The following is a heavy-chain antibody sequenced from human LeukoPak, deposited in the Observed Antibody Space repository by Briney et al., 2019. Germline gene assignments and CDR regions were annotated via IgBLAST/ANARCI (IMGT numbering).Heavy chain of an antibody. CDR1: GGSFSGYY. D-gene: IGHD4-23*01. V-gene: IGHV4-34*01. CDR3: ARVRVPYGGTHSLDY. CDR2: INHSGST. J-gene: IGHJ4*02. Sequence: SETLSLTCAVYGGSFSGYYWSWIRQPPGKGLEWIGEINHSGSTNYNPSLKSRVTISVDTSKNQFSLKLSSVTAADTAVYYCARVRVPYGGTHSLDYWGQGTLVTVSS.